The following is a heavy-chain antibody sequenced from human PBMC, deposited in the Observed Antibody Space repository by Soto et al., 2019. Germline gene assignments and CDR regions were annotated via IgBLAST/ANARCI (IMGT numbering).Heavy chain of an antibody. CDR1: GDSIRSYY. D-gene: IGHD3-10*01. Sequence: SETLSLTCTVSGDSIRSYYWSWIRQPPGKGLEWIGYIYYTGSTNYNPSLSSRVTISVDTSKNQFSLKLSSVTAADTAVYYCARYYYYRAGSFSVGSFDYWAQGTRVT. J-gene: IGHJ4*02. V-gene: IGHV4-59*08. CDR2: IYYTGST. CDR3: ARYYYYRAGSFSVGSFDY.